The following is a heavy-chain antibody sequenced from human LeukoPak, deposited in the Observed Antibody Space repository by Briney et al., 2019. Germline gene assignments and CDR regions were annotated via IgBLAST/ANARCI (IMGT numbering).Heavy chain of an antibody. V-gene: IGHV3-43*01. CDR3: ASPPGSWPAEYFQH. CDR1: GFNFDRYT. Sequence: GGSLRLSCATSGFNFDRYTIHWVRQAPGKGLEWVSLAGWAGGTTFYSDSVRGRFTISRDNSKNTLYLQMNSLRAEDTAVYYCASPPGSWPAEYFQHWGQGTLVTVSS. J-gene: IGHJ1*01. CDR2: AGWAGGTT. D-gene: IGHD1-26*01.